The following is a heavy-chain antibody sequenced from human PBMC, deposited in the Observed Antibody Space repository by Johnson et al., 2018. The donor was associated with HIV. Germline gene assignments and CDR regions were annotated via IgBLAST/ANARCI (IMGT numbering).Heavy chain of an antibody. CDR1: GFTFSSYG. D-gene: IGHD3-16*01. CDR2: MWYDGSNK. Sequence: QVQLVESGGGVVQPGGSLRLSCAASGFTFSSYGMHWVLQAPGKGLEWVAVMWYDGSNKYYADSVKGRFTISRDNAKNTLYLQMNSLRAEDTAVYYCAKEVLGGWGGDAFDIWGQGTMVTVSS. CDR3: AKEVLGGWGGDAFDI. V-gene: IGHV3-33*03. J-gene: IGHJ3*02.